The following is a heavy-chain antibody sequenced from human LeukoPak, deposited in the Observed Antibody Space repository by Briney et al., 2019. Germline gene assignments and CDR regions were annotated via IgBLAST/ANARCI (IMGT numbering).Heavy chain of an antibody. V-gene: IGHV1-69*13. Sequence: GASVKVSCKTSGGTFSSYAISWVRQAPGQGLEWIGDIIPIFDTANYAQKFQGRVTITADESATTSYMELSSLRAEDTAVYYCARARRGYAGAFDIWGQGTMVTVSS. CDR1: GGTFSSYA. CDR2: IIPIFDTA. D-gene: IGHD5-12*01. CDR3: ARARRGYAGAFDI. J-gene: IGHJ3*02.